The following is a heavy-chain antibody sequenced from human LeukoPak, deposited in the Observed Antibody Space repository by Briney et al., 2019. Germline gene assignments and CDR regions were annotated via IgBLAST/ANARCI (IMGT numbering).Heavy chain of an antibody. CDR1: GGTFSSYA. V-gene: IGHV1-69*06. J-gene: IGHJ6*03. CDR2: IIPIFGTA. D-gene: IGHD5-18*01. CDR3: ARDPMDPAMVLQGYMDV. Sequence: GASVKVSCKASGGTFSSYAISWVRQAPGQGLEWMGRIIPIFGTANYAQKFQGRVTITADKSTSTAYMELSSLRSEDTAVYYCARDPMDPAMVLQGYMDVWGKGTTVTVSS.